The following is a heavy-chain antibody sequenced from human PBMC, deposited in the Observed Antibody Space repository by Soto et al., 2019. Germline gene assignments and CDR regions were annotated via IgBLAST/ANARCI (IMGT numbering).Heavy chain of an antibody. J-gene: IGHJ6*02. V-gene: IGHV4-31*03. CDR2: IYYSGST. Sequence: QVQLQESGPGLVKPSQTLSLTCTVSGGSISSGGEYWSWIRQHPGKGLEWIGYIYYSGSTYYKPSLQSRVTISVDTSKNQFSLKLGSVTAADTAVYYCARGDVVVTAFPPKYYYCMDVWCQGTTVTVS. CDR1: GGSISSGGEY. D-gene: IGHD2-21*02. CDR3: ARGDVVVTAFPPKYYYCMDV.